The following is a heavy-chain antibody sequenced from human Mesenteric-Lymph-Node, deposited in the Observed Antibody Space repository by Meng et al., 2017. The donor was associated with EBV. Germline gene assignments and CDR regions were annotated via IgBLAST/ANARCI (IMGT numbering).Heavy chain of an antibody. D-gene: IGHD3-10*01. V-gene: IGHV4-4*02. CDR2: VFHSGTT. Sequence: QLHMQESGPWLVKPSGTLSLTSPVSGASITTYTWWSWVRHPPGKGLEWIGEVFHSGTTNSNASLRSRLTISVDKSKNQFSLKLTSVTAADTAVYYCAKANSSGRSSWFDPWGQGTLVTVSS. CDR3: AKANSSGRSSWFDP. J-gene: IGHJ5*02. CDR1: GASITTYTW.